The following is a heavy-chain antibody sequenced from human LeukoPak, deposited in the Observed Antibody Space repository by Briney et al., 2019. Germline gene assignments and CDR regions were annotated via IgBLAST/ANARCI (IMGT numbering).Heavy chain of an antibody. Sequence: GGSLRLSCAASGFTFSSYAMSWVRQAPGKGLEWVSAISGSGGSTYYADSVKGRFTISRDNSKNTLYLQMNSLRAEDTAVYHCAKEDYDILTGYKDPYYFDYWGQGTLVTVSS. CDR1: GFTFSSYA. V-gene: IGHV3-23*01. J-gene: IGHJ4*02. CDR3: AKEDYDILTGYKDPYYFDY. CDR2: ISGSGGST. D-gene: IGHD3-9*01.